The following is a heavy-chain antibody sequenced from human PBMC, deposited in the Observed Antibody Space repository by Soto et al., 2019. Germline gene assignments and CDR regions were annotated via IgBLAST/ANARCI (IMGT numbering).Heavy chain of an antibody. CDR2: IIPIFGTA. V-gene: IGHV1-69*13. Sequence: GASVKVSCKASGGTFSSYAISWVRQAPGQGLEWMGGIIPIFGTANYAQKFQGRVTITADESTSTAYMELSSLRSEDTAVYYCAREIRYFDWSDAFDIWGQGTMVTV. CDR3: AREIRYFDWSDAFDI. CDR1: GGTFSSYA. J-gene: IGHJ3*02. D-gene: IGHD3-9*01.